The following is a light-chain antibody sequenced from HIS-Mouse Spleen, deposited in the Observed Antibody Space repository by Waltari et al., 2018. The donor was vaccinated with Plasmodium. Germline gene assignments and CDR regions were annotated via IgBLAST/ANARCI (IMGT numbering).Light chain of an antibody. V-gene: IGKV1-5*03. CDR3: QQYNSYSYT. CDR2: EAS. Sequence: IPVTQSPSTLFASVRNRVTITCRAIQSISNWLAWYQQKPGKAPKLLIYEASSLESGVPSRFSGSGSGTEFTLTISSLQPDDFATYYCQQYNSYSYTFGQGTKLEIK. J-gene: IGKJ2*01. CDR1: QSISNW.